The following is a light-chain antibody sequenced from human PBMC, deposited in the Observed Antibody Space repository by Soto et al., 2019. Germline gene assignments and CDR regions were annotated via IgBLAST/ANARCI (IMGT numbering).Light chain of an antibody. J-gene: IGKJ1*01. CDR3: QQYNSYPWT. Sequence: DIQMTQSPSTLSAPVGDRVTITCRATQSISSWLAWYQQTPWQAPKLLIYKSSSLESGVPSRFSGSGSGTDFNLTISSLQPDDFAPYYCQQYNSYPWTFGQGTKVVIK. CDR1: QSISSW. V-gene: IGKV1-5*03. CDR2: KSS.